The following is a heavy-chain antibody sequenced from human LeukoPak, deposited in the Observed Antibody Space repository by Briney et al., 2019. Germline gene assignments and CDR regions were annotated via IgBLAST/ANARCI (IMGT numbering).Heavy chain of an antibody. V-gene: IGHV3-23*01. Sequence: GGSLRLSCAASGFTLSSYAMTRVLQAPGKGLEWVSTISGSGGNTYFADSVKGRFTISRDNSKNTLYLQMNTLRAEDTAVYYCAKDIGFGNQFDYWGQGTLVTVSS. CDR2: ISGSGGNT. D-gene: IGHD3-10*01. CDR1: GFTLSSYA. CDR3: AKDIGFGNQFDY. J-gene: IGHJ4*02.